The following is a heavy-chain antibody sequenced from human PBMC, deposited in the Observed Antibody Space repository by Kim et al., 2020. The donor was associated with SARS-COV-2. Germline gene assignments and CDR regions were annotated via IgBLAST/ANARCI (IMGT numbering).Heavy chain of an antibody. J-gene: IGHJ5*02. CDR1: GFTFSSYW. V-gene: IGHV3-74*01. Sequence: GGSLRLSCAASGFTFSSYWMHWVRQAPGKGLVWVSRINSDGSSTSYADSVKGRFTISRDNAKNTLYLQMNSLRAEDTAVYYCARGEPLTIFENWFDPWGQGTLVTVSS. D-gene: IGHD3-3*01. CDR2: INSDGSST. CDR3: ARGEPLTIFENWFDP.